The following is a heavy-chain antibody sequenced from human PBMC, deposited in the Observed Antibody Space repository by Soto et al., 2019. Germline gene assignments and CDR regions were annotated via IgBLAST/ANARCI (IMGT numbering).Heavy chain of an antibody. D-gene: IGHD3-16*02. CDR2: ISNNGDTA. V-gene: IGHV3-23*01. CDR1: GFTFSSYA. J-gene: IGHJ4*02. CDR3: AKSRVFIGAIVTLLDS. Sequence: EVQLLESGGGLVQPGGSLTLSCATSGFTFSSYAMVWVRQAAEKGLEWVASISNNGDTAYYADSVKGRFTISRGNSENSLHLPLNGLRADDTALYFCAKSRVFIGAIVTLLDSWGQGTQVTVSS.